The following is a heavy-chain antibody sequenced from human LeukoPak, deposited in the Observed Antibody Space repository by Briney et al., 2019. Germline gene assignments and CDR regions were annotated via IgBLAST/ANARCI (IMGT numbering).Heavy chain of an antibody. CDR3: ARDAYTSSRYEFDP. CDR2: TYYRSKGYN. CDR1: GDSVSSNSAA. V-gene: IGHV6-1*01. Sequence: PSQTLSLTCAISGDSVSSNSAAWNWIRQSPSRGLEWLRRTYYRSKGYNEYAVSVKSRITINPDTSKNQFSLQLNSVTPEDTAVYYCARDAYTSSRYEFDPWGQGTLVTVSS. J-gene: IGHJ5*02. D-gene: IGHD6-13*01.